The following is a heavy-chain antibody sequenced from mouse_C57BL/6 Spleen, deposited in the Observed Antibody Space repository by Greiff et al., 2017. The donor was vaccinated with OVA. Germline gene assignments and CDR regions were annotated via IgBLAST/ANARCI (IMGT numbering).Heavy chain of an antibody. CDR2: INPSNGGT. CDR1: GYTFTSYW. D-gene: IGHD2-1*01. CDR3: ARNYYGNYGDYFDY. V-gene: IGHV1-53*01. J-gene: IGHJ2*01. Sequence: VQLQESGTELVKPGASVKLSCKASGYTFTSYWMHWVKQRPGQGLEWIGNINPSNGGTNYNEKFKSKATLTVDKSSSTAYMQLSSLTSEDSAVYYCARNYYGNYGDYFDYWGQGTTLTVSS.